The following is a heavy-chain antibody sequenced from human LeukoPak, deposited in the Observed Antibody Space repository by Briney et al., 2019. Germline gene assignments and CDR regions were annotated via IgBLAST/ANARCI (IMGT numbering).Heavy chain of an antibody. D-gene: IGHD3-10*01. V-gene: IGHV3-30-3*01. CDR3: AREGITMVRGVIRGYFDY. J-gene: IGHJ4*02. CDR1: GFTFSSYA. CDR2: ISYDGSNK. Sequence: TGGSLRLSCAASGFTFSSYAMHWVRQAPGKGLEWVAVISYDGSNKYYADSVKGRFTISRDNSKNTLYLQMNSLRAEDTAVYYCAREGITMVRGVIRGYFDYWGQGTLVTVSS.